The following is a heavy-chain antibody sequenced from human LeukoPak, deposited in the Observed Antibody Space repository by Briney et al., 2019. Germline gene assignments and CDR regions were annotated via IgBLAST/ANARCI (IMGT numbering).Heavy chain of an antibody. CDR3: ASGGEFRGSAFDI. CDR1: TYIFNKYY. D-gene: IGHD3-10*01. V-gene: IGHV1-46*02. CDR2: INPTSGRT. J-gene: IGHJ3*02. Sequence: ASVKISCKASTYIFNKYYIHWVRHGPGRGLEWMGIINPTSGRTSYAQNFQARVTMTRDMSTNTMYMDLSSLKSEDTAVYYCASGGEFRGSAFDIWGQGTTVIVSS.